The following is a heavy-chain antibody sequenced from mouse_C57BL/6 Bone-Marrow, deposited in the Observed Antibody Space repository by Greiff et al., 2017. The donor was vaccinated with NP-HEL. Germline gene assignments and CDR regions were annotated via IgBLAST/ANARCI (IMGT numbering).Heavy chain of an antibody. J-gene: IGHJ3*01. D-gene: IGHD1-1*01. CDR3: ARGDYYGSTWFAY. CDR1: GFTFSSYG. Sequence: EVQLVESGGDLVKPGGSLKLSCAASGFTFSSYGMSWVRQTPDKRLEWVATISSGGSYTYYPDSVKGRFTISRDNAKNTLYLQMSSLKSEDTAMYYCARGDYYGSTWFAYWGQGTLVTVSA. CDR2: ISSGGSYT. V-gene: IGHV5-6*01.